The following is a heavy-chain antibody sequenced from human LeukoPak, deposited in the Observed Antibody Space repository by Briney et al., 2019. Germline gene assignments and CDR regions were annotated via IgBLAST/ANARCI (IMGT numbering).Heavy chain of an antibody. V-gene: IGHV3-66*01. CDR1: GFTVSSNY. D-gene: IGHD5-12*01. J-gene: IGHJ6*02. CDR3: ARDPSGYDYYYYGMDV. CDR2: IYSGGST. Sequence: GGSLRLSCAASGFTVSSNYMSWVRQAPGKGLEWDSVIYSGGSTYYADSVKGRFTISRDNSKNTLYLQMNSLRAEDTAVYYCARDPSGYDYYYYGMDVWGQGTTVTVSS.